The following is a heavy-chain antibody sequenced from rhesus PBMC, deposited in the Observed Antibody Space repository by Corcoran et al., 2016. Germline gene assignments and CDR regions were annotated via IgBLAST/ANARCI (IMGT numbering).Heavy chain of an antibody. D-gene: IGHD2-39*02. CDR3: ARQGYTDHLGGLDS. CDR2: VYSITART. Sequence: QVQLQESGPGLVKPSETLSLTCTVSGGSISGYYNWNWIRQSPGTGLEWIGAVYSITARTNYNPSLKSRVTMSKDTSKNQFSLRLTSVTAADTAMYYCARQGYTDHLGGLDSWGQGVVVTVSS. V-gene: IGHV4-143*01. J-gene: IGHJ6*01. CDR1: GGSISGYYN.